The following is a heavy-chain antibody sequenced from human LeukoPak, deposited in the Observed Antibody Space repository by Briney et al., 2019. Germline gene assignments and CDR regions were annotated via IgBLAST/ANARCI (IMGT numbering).Heavy chain of an antibody. CDR2: INHSGST. V-gene: IGHV4-34*01. D-gene: IGHD3-3*01. Sequence: SQTLSLTCTVYGGSFSGYYWSWIRQPPGKGLEWIGEINHSGSTNYNPSLKSRVTISVDTSKNQFSLKLSSVTAAETAVYYCARGYNRVFWSGSQMDGMDVWGQGTTVTVSS. CDR3: ARGYNRVFWSGSQMDGMDV. J-gene: IGHJ6*02. CDR1: GGSFSGYY.